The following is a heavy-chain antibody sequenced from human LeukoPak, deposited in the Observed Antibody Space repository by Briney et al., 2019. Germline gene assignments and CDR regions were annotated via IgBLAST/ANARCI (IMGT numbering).Heavy chain of an antibody. Sequence: PSETLSLTCTVSGGSISSGSYYWSWIRQPAGKGLEWIGRIYTSGSTNYNPSLKSRVTISVDKSKNQFSLKLSSVTAADTAVYCCARGMGTFGGVIVNDAFDIWGQGTMVTVSS. CDR3: ARGMGTFGGVIVNDAFDI. D-gene: IGHD3-16*02. V-gene: IGHV4-61*02. CDR1: GGSISSGSYY. CDR2: IYTSGST. J-gene: IGHJ3*02.